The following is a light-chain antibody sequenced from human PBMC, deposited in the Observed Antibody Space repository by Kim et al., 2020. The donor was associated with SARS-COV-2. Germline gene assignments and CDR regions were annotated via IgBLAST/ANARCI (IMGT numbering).Light chain of an antibody. CDR3: NSRDSSGNLWV. V-gene: IGLV3-19*01. CDR2: GKN. CDR1: SLRSYY. J-gene: IGLJ3*02. Sequence: ALGQTVRITCQGDSLRSYYASWYQQKPGQAPVLVIYGKNNRPSGIPDRFSGSSSGNTASLTITGAQAEDVADYYCNSRDSSGNLWVFGGGTQLTVL.